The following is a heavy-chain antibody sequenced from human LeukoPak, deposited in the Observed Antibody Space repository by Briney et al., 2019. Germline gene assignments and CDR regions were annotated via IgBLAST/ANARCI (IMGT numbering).Heavy chain of an antibody. V-gene: IGHV1-2*02. CDR3: ARDFLDYYDSSGYHRGY. J-gene: IGHJ4*02. CDR2: INPNSGGT. Sequence: ASVKVSCKASGYTFTGYYMHWVRQAPGQGLEWMGWINPNSGGTNYAQKFQGRVTMTRDTSIGTAYMELSRLRSDDTAVYYCARDFLDYYDSSGYHRGYWGQGTLVTVSS. CDR1: GYTFTGYY. D-gene: IGHD3-22*01.